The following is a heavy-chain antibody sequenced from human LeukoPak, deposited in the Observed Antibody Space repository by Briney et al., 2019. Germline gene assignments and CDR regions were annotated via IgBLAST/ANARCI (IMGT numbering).Heavy chain of an antibody. Sequence: ASVKVSCKASGGTFSSYAISWVRQAPGQGLEWMGRIIPILGIANYAQKFQGRVTITADKSTSTAYMELSSLRSEDTAVYYCARDLLVAAAGTPGAFDIWGQGTMVTVSS. CDR1: GGTFSSYA. CDR2: IIPILGIA. J-gene: IGHJ3*02. V-gene: IGHV1-69*04. CDR3: ARDLLVAAAGTPGAFDI. D-gene: IGHD6-13*01.